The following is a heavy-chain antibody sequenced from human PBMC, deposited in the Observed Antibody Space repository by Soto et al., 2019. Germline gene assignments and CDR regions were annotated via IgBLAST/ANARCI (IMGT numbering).Heavy chain of an antibody. CDR3: ARVYPGSGWPYHYYGMDV. D-gene: IGHD6-19*01. V-gene: IGHV3-7*01. Sequence: PGGSLRLSCAASGFTFTTYWMSWVLQAPGKGLEWVANIKQDGSEKYYVDSVKGRFTISRDNAKNSLYLQMNSLRAEDTALYYCARVYPGSGWPYHYYGMDVWGPGTSVTVSS. CDR2: IKQDGSEK. J-gene: IGHJ6*02. CDR1: GFTFTTYW.